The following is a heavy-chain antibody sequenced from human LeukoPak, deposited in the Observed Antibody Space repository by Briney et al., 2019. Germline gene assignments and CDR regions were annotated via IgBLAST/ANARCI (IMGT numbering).Heavy chain of an antibody. Sequence: GASVKVSCKASGYTFTGYYMHWVRQAPGQGLEWMGWINPNSGGTNYAQKFQGRVTMTRDTSISTAYMEPSRLRSDDTAVYYCARQGNYYYDSSGYLVYAFDIWGQGTMVTVSS. J-gene: IGHJ3*02. V-gene: IGHV1-2*02. CDR1: GYTFTGYY. CDR2: INPNSGGT. CDR3: ARQGNYYYDSSGYLVYAFDI. D-gene: IGHD3-22*01.